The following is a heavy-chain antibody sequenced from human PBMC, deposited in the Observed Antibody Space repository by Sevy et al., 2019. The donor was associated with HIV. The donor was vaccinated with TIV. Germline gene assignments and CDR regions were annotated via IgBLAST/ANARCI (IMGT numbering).Heavy chain of an antibody. CDR2: INPNSGGT. CDR3: ARDAISWSYYYFDY. V-gene: IGHV1-2*02. CDR1: GYTFTGYY. Sequence: ASVKVSCKASGYTFTGYYMHWVRQAPGQGLEWMGWINPNSGGTNYAQKFQGRVTMTRDTSISTAYMDLSRLRSDDTAVYYCARDAISWSYYYFDYWVQGTLVTFSS. J-gene: IGHJ4*02. D-gene: IGHD1-26*01.